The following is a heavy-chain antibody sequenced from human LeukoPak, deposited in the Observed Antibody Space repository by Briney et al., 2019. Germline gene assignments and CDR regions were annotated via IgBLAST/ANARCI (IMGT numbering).Heavy chain of an antibody. Sequence: GGSLRLSRAASGFTFSSYEMNWVRQAPGKELEWVSYISSSSSTIYYADSVKGRFTISRDNAKNSLYLQMNSLRAEDTAVYYCARDLSGYSSGWSSTYFQHWGQGTLVTVSS. V-gene: IGHV3-48*01. D-gene: IGHD6-19*01. J-gene: IGHJ1*01. CDR1: GFTFSSYE. CDR2: ISSSSSTI. CDR3: ARDLSGYSSGWSSTYFQH.